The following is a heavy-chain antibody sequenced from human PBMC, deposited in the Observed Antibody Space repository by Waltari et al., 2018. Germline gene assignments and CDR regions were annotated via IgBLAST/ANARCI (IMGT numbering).Heavy chain of an antibody. CDR1: GYTFNSYG. J-gene: IGHJ4*02. Sequence: QVQLVQSGAEVKKPGASVKVSCKSSGYTFNSYGITWVRQAPGQGLEWMGWISAYNGNTNHAQKLQDRVTMTTDTSTGTAYMELRSLRSDDTAVYYCASDSGYGSGSYSVDFWGQGTLVTVSS. CDR2: ISAYNGNT. D-gene: IGHD3-10*01. V-gene: IGHV1-18*01. CDR3: ASDSGYGSGSYSVDF.